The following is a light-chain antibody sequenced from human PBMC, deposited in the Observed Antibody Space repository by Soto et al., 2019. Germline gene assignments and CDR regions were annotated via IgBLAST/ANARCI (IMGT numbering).Light chain of an antibody. CDR3: QQSHTLVS. CDR1: RDIRKY. CDR2: DAS. J-gene: IGKJ4*01. V-gene: IGKV1-33*01. Sequence: DIQMTQSPSSLSASVGDRVTITCQASRDIRKYLNWYQQKPGKAPKLLIYDASNLATGVTSRFRGSGSVTDFTFTLSSLKYEDMATSYCQQSHTLVSVGGGTKVEIK.